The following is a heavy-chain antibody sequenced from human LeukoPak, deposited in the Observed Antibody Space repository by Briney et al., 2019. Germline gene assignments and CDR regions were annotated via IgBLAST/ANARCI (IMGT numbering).Heavy chain of an antibody. CDR2: ISSSSSTI. CDR3: AREGELPEGYFDY. D-gene: IGHD1-26*01. V-gene: IGHV3-48*01. CDR1: GFTFSSYA. Sequence: GGSLRLSCAASGFTFSSYAMHWVRQAPGKGLEWVSYISSSSSTIYYADSVKGRFTISRDNAKNSLYLQMNSLRAEDTAVYYCAREGELPEGYFDYWGQGTLVTVSS. J-gene: IGHJ4*02.